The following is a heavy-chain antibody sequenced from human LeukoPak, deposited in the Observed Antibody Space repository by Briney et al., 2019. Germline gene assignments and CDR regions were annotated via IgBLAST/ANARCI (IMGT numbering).Heavy chain of an antibody. D-gene: IGHD4-23*01. CDR3: ARVTVGYYYSYYYMDV. CDR1: GFTFSNYW. V-gene: IGHV3-7*01. J-gene: IGHJ6*03. Sequence: GGSLRLSCAASGFTFSNYWMSWVRQAPGKGLEWVANIKQDGSEKYYAESVKGRFTISRDNAKNSLYLQMNSLRAEDTAVYYCARVTVGYYYSYYYMDVWGKGTTVTVSS. CDR2: IKQDGSEK.